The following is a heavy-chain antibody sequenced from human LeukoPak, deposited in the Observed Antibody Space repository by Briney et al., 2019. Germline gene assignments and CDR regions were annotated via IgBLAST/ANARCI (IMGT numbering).Heavy chain of an antibody. J-gene: IGHJ3*02. CDR3: AKDRSYYDSSDHAFDI. Sequence: PGASLRLSCAASGFTFSSYAMSWVRQAPGKGLEWVSAISGSGGSTYYADSVKGRFTISRDNSKNTLYLQMNSLRAEDTAVYYCAKDRSYYDSSDHAFDIWGQGTMVTVSS. D-gene: IGHD3-22*01. CDR2: ISGSGGST. CDR1: GFTFSSYA. V-gene: IGHV3-23*01.